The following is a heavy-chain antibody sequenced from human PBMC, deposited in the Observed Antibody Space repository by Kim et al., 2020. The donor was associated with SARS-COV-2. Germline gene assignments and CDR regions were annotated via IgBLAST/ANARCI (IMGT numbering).Heavy chain of an antibody. Sequence: SETLSLTCAVYGGSFSGYYWSWVRQPPGKGLEWIGEINHSGTTNYNPSLKSRVTISVDTSKNQFSLKLSSVTAADTAVYYCARDSTVPDWYFDLWGRGTLVTVSS. CDR1: GGSFSGYY. CDR3: ARDSTVPDWYFDL. J-gene: IGHJ2*01. D-gene: IGHD4-17*01. CDR2: INHSGTT. V-gene: IGHV4-34*01.